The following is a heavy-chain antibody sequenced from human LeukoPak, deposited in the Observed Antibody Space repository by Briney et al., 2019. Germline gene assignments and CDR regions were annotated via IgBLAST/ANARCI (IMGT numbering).Heavy chain of an antibody. Sequence: GASVKVSCKASGYTFTGYYMHWVRQAPGQGLEWMGWINPNSGGTNYAQKFQGRVTMTRDTSISTAYMELSRLRSDDTAVYYCARVRTVAGTRYFQHWGQGTLVTVSS. J-gene: IGHJ1*01. V-gene: IGHV1-2*02. CDR2: INPNSGGT. D-gene: IGHD6-19*01. CDR1: GYTFTGYY. CDR3: ARVRTVAGTRYFQH.